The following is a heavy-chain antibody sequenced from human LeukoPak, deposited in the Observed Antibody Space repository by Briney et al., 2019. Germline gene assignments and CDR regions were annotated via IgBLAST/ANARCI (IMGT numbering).Heavy chain of an antibody. CDR3: ARDQGTMTGAFDY. V-gene: IGHV3-64*01. D-gene: IGHD3-22*01. J-gene: IGHJ4*02. CDR1: GFTFRSYA. CDR2: ISSNGGST. Sequence: GGSLRLSCAASGFTFRSYAMHWVRQAPGKGLEYVSAISSNGGSTYYANSVKGRFTISRDNSKNTLSFQMGSLRAEDMAVYYCARDQGTMTGAFDYWGQGTLVTVSS.